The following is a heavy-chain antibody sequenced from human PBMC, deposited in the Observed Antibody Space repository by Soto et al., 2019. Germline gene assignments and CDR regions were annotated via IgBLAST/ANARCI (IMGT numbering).Heavy chain of an antibody. J-gene: IGHJ6*02. Sequence: PSETLSLTGTVSGGPISSGGYYWTWIRQHPGKGLEWIGYIYYSGSTYYNPSLKSRVTISVDTSKNQFSLKLSSVTAADTAVYYCARAPVTTSSTQPHYYYGMDVWGQGTTVTVSS. CDR3: ARAPVTTSSTQPHYYYGMDV. D-gene: IGHD4-4*01. V-gene: IGHV4-31*03. CDR1: GGPISSGGYY. CDR2: IYYSGST.